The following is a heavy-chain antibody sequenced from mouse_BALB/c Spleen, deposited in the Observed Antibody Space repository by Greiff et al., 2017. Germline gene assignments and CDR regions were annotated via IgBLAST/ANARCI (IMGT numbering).Heavy chain of an antibody. D-gene: IGHD2-1*01. Sequence: EVHLVESGGGLVQPGGSMKLSCVASGFTFSNYWMNWVRQSPEKGLEWVAEIRLKSNNYATHYAESVKGRFTISRDDSKSSVYLQMNNLRAEDTGIYYCTRIYRGYYFDYWGQGTTLTVSS. CDR3: TRIYRGYYFDY. CDR1: GFTFSNYW. CDR2: IRLKSNNYAT. J-gene: IGHJ2*01. V-gene: IGHV6-6*02.